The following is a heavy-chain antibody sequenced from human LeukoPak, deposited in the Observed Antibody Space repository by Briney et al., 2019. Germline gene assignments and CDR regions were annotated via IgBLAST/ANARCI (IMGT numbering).Heavy chain of an antibody. CDR3: AREGHGEQQQLTDC. J-gene: IGHJ4*02. Sequence: SETLSLTCTVSGGSISSGGYYWSWIRQHPGKGLEWIGYIYYSGSTYYNPSLKSRVTISVDTSKNQFSLKLSSVTAADTAVYYCAREGHGEQQQLTDCWGQGTLVTVSS. D-gene: IGHD6-13*01. CDR2: IYYSGST. V-gene: IGHV4-31*03. CDR1: GGSISSGGYY.